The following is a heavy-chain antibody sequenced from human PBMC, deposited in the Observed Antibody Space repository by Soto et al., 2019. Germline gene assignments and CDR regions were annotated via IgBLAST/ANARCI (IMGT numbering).Heavy chain of an antibody. CDR3: ARHGGRDGYKSFDY. V-gene: IGHV4-59*08. CDR1: GGSISSYY. J-gene: IGHJ4*02. CDR2: IYYSGST. Sequence: SETLSLTCTVSGGSISSYYWSWIRQPPGKGLEWIGYIYYSGSTNYNPSLKSRVTISVDTSKNQFSLKLSSVTAADTAVYYCARHGGRDGYKSFDYWGQGTLVTVSS. D-gene: IGHD5-12*01.